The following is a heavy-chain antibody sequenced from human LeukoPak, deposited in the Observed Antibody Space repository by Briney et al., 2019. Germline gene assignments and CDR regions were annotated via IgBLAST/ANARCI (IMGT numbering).Heavy chain of an antibody. D-gene: IGHD3-16*01. Sequence: PSETLSLTCTVSGDFIGSDNYYWSWIRHHPGKGLEWIGYIFHSGSAYYNPSLKSRLTLSVDASKNQFSLRLKSVTAADTAVYYCARDALVHRIDPWGQGTLVTVSS. V-gene: IGHV4-31*03. J-gene: IGHJ5*02. CDR1: GDFIGSDNYY. CDR2: IFHSGSA. CDR3: ARDALVHRIDP.